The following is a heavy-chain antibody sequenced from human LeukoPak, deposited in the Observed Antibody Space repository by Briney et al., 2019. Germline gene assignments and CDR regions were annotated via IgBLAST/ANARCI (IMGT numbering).Heavy chain of an antibody. CDR1: GLTFGDYA. D-gene: IGHD3-3*01. Sequence: GGSLRLSCTASGLTFGDYAMSWVRQAPGKGLEWVGFIRSKAYGGTTEYAASVKGRFTISRDDSKSIAYLQMNSLKTEDTAVYYCTRAGYDFWSGYYTGMVGYYFDYWGQGTLVTVSS. V-gene: IGHV3-49*04. J-gene: IGHJ4*02. CDR3: TRAGYDFWSGYYTGMVGYYFDY. CDR2: IRSKAYGGTT.